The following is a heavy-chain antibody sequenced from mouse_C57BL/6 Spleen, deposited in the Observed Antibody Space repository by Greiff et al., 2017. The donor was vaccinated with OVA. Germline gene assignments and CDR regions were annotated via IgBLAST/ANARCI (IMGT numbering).Heavy chain of an antibody. Sequence: EVQLQQSGPELVKPGASVKISCKASGYTFTDYYMNWVKQSHGKSLEWIGDINPNNGGTSYNQKFKGKATLTVDKSSSTAYMELRSLTSEDSAVYYCARWGYYGSSSEDYWGQGTSVTVSS. CDR2: INPNNGGT. CDR3: ARWGYYGSSSEDY. J-gene: IGHJ4*01. D-gene: IGHD1-1*01. CDR1: GYTFTDYY. V-gene: IGHV1-26*01.